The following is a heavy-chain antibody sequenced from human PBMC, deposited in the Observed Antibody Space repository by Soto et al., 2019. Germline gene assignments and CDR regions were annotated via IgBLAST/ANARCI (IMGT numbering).Heavy chain of an antibody. J-gene: IGHJ4*02. CDR2: IWYDGSNK. CDR3: AREGITAVAGCFDY. CDR1: GFTFSSYG. D-gene: IGHD6-19*01. Sequence: QVQLVESGGGVVQPGRSLRLSCAASGFTFSSYGMHWVRQAPGKGLEWVAVIWYDGSNKYYADSVKGRFTISRDNSKNTLYLQMNSLRAKDTAVYYCAREGITAVAGCFDYWGQGTLVTVSS. V-gene: IGHV3-33*01.